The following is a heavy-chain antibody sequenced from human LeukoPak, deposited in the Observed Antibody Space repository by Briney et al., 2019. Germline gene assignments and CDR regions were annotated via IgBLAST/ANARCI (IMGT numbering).Heavy chain of an antibody. V-gene: IGHV3-11*01. D-gene: IGHD2-8*01. J-gene: IGHJ5*02. CDR2: ISSSGSTI. CDR1: GFTFSDYY. CDR3: ARDYRVYLQGSWFDP. Sequence: PGGSLRLSSAASGFTFSDYYMSWIRQAPGKGLEWVSYISSSGSTIYYADSVKGRFTISRDNAKNSLYLQMNSLRAEDTAVYYCARDYRVYLQGSWFDPWGQGTLVTVSS.